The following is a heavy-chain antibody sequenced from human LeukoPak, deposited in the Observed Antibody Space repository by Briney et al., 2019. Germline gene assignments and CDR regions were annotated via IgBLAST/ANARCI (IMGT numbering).Heavy chain of an antibody. CDR3: ARSPPRYCSGGSCWDYYGMDV. CDR1: GYTFTSYY. J-gene: IGHJ6*02. CDR2: INPSGGST. Sequence: GASVKVSCKASGYTFTSYYMHWVRQAPGQGLEWMGIINPSGGSTSYAQKFQGRVTMTRDTSTSTVYMELSSLRSEDTAVYYCARSPPRYCSGGSCWDYYGMDVWGQGATVTVSS. V-gene: IGHV1-46*01. D-gene: IGHD2-15*01.